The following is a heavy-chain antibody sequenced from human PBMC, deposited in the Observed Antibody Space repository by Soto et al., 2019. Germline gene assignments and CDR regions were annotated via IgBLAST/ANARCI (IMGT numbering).Heavy chain of an antibody. V-gene: IGHV4-4*02. J-gene: IGHJ4*02. CDR1: GGSISSSNW. D-gene: IGHD3-10*01. Sequence: QVQLQESGPGLVKPSGTLSLTCAVSGGSISSSNWWSWVRQPPGKGLEWIGGIYHSGSTKYNPSLKSRVTISVDKSKNQFSLKLSSVTAADTAVYYCAREGTTMVRGDPYYFDYWGQGTLVTVSS. CDR2: IYHSGST. CDR3: AREGTTMVRGDPYYFDY.